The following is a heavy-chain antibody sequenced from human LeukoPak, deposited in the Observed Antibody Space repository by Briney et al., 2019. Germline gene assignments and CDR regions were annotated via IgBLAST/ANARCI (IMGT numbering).Heavy chain of an antibody. Sequence: PGRSLRLSCAASGFTFSSYAMHWVRQAPGKGLEWVAVISYDGSNKYYADSVKGRFTISRDNSKNTLYLQMNSLRAEDTAVYYCARVDTAMVNYFDYWGQGTLVTVSS. CDR3: ARVDTAMVNYFDY. D-gene: IGHD5-18*01. CDR1: GFTFSSYA. CDR2: ISYDGSNK. V-gene: IGHV3-30*04. J-gene: IGHJ4*02.